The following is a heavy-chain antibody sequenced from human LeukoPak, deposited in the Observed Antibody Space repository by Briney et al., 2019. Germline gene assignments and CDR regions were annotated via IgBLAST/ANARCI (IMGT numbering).Heavy chain of an antibody. Sequence: SETLSLTCTVSGGSISNTSYYWGWIRQPPGKGLEWIGTIYYSGSTYYSPSLKSRVTISVDTSKNQFSLKLSSVTAADTAVYYCARHRYCSGGSCYSGGYYFDYWGQGTLVTVSS. J-gene: IGHJ4*02. CDR2: IYYSGST. D-gene: IGHD2-15*01. CDR3: ARHRYCSGGSCYSGGYYFDY. V-gene: IGHV4-39*01. CDR1: GGSISNTSYY.